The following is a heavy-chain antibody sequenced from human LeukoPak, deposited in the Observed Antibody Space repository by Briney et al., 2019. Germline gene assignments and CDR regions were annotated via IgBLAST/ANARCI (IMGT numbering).Heavy chain of an antibody. CDR1: GVSISSGDYY. CDR2: IYYSGST. D-gene: IGHD2-2*01. CDR3: ARGGTYCSSTSCYFDY. V-gene: IGHV4-30-4*08. Sequence: NSSETLSLTCTVSGVSISSGDYYWSWIRQPPGKGLEWIGYIYYSGSTYYNPSLKSRVTISVDTSKNQFSLKLSSVTAADTAVYYCARGGTYCSSTSCYFDYWGQGTLVTVSS. J-gene: IGHJ4*02.